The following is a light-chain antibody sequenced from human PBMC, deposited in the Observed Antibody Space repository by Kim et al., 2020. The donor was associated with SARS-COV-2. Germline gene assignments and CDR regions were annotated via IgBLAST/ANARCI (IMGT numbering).Light chain of an antibody. Sequence: DIVMIQSPDSLAVSLCERATITCKSSQSVLSSSNNKNELAWYQQKSGQPPKLLIYWAYTRESGVPDRFSGSGSGTDYTLTISSLQAEDVAVYYCQQYYSLPYTFGQGTKLEI. V-gene: IGKV4-1*01. CDR3: QQYYSLPYT. CDR2: WAY. J-gene: IGKJ2*01. CDR1: QSVLSSSNNKNE.